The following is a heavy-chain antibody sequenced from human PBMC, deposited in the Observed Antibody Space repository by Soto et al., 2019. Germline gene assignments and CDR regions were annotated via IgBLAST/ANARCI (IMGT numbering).Heavy chain of an antibody. CDR1: GFTFSQHG. CDR2: ILADGSRQ. V-gene: IGHV3-33*01. Sequence: QVQLVESGGGVVQPGRSLRLSCAVSGFTFSQHGMHWVRPAPGKGLEWVAVILADGSRQHYGDSVKGRFTISRDNAKNTLFLQMESLRAEDTAVYYCARDDDFPDNGLDYWGQGILVTVSS. CDR3: ARDDDFPDNGLDY. J-gene: IGHJ4*02. D-gene: IGHD1-1*01.